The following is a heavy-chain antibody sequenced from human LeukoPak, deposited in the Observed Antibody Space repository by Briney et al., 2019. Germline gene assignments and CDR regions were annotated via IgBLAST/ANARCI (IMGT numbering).Heavy chain of an antibody. V-gene: IGHV3-23*01. Sequence: GGSLRLSCAPSGFPFSRYPMSWVRQASGTGLEWVSSISNSDGATYYTDSVKGRFIISRDNSKNTLVLEMNSLRVDDTAEYFCARLGVREGIDFWGQGALVIVSS. D-gene: IGHD1-26*01. J-gene: IGHJ4*02. CDR1: GFPFSRYP. CDR3: ARLGVREGIDF. CDR2: ISNSDGAT.